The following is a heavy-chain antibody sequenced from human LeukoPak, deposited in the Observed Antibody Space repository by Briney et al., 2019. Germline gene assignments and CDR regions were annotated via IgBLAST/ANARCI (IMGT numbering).Heavy chain of an antibody. CDR1: GFTFSGFW. CDR3: ARSSYSSSSSV. D-gene: IGHD6-6*01. Sequence: GGSLRLSCAVSGFTFSGFWMRWSRQAPGKGLEWVVSINSDGSEGYYADVVKGRFTISRDNTKNSLYLQINSLRAEDTAAYYCARSSYSSSSSVWGQGTMVTVSS. V-gene: IGHV3-7*03. CDR2: INSDGSEG. J-gene: IGHJ3*01.